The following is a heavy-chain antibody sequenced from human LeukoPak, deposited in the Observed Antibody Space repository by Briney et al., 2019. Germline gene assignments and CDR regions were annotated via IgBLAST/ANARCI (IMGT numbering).Heavy chain of an antibody. D-gene: IGHD2-15*01. CDR3: ARGFSALVGSGNWFDS. J-gene: IGHJ5*01. V-gene: IGHV4-39*01. CDR1: GGSISSSDHF. Sequence: SETRSLTCTVSGGSISSSDHFWGWIRQSPGKGLEWIGSLYYTGSAYYNPSLKSRVTIFVDTSKNQFSLRVTSVTAADTYVYYCARGFSALVGSGNWFDSWGQGTLVTVSS. CDR2: LYYTGSA.